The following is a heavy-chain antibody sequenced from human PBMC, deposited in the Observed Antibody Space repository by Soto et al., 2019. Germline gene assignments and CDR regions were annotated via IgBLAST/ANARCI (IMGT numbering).Heavy chain of an antibody. Sequence: QVQLQESGPGLVEPSQTLSLTCTVSGDSISSGYFWSWIRQSPGKGLEWIGHTYNSGTTYNNPSLRSRGTXSXXASRNQFSLRLTSVTAAATAVYYCARGPSADKIDYWGQGTLVTVSS. J-gene: IGHJ4*02. V-gene: IGHV4-30-4*01. CDR2: TYNSGTT. CDR3: ARGPSADKIDY. D-gene: IGHD3-3*01. CDR1: GDSISSGYF.